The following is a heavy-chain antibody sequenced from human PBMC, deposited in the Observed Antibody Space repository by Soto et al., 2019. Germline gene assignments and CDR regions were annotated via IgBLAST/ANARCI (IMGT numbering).Heavy chain of an antibody. CDR2: ISYDGSNK. J-gene: IGHJ6*02. CDR1: GFTFSSYG. Sequence: VQLVESGGGVVQPGRSLRLSCAASGFTFSSYGMHWVRQAPGKGLEWVAVISYDGSNKYYADSVKGRFTISRDNSKNTLYLQMNSLRAEDTAVYYCAKDFSATMIVVVITYGMDVWGQGTTVTVSS. D-gene: IGHD3-22*01. V-gene: IGHV3-30*18. CDR3: AKDFSATMIVVVITYGMDV.